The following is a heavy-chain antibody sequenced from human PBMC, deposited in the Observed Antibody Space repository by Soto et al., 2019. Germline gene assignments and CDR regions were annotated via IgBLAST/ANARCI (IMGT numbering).Heavy chain of an antibody. D-gene: IGHD1-7*01. CDR2: INYSGTT. CDR3: ARHRPDWNSPKWFDY. CDR1: GGSISSSSYY. J-gene: IGHJ4*02. Sequence: QLQLQESGPGLVKPSETLSLTCTVSGGSISSSSYYWGWIRQPPGKGLEWIGSINYSGTTHYNPSLRSRVTISVDTSKNQVSLKLTSVTAADTAAYYCARHRPDWNSPKWFDYWGQGILVTVSS. V-gene: IGHV4-39*01.